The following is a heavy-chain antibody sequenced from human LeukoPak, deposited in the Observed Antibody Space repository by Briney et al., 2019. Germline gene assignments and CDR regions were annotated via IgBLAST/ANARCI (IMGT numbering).Heavy chain of an antibody. J-gene: IGHJ4*02. Sequence: GGSLRLSCAASGFTVSSNHMSWVRQAPGKGLEWVSVIFSGGTTYYAGSVKGRFTISRDNSKNTLYLQMNSLRADDTAVYYCARFSGYGYGAYFDYWGQGTLVTVSS. D-gene: IGHD5-18*01. CDR1: GFTVSSNH. V-gene: IGHV3-53*01. CDR2: IFSGGTT. CDR3: ARFSGYGYGAYFDY.